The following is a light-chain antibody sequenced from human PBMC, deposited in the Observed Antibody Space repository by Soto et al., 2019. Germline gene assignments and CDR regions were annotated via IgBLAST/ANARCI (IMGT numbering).Light chain of an antibody. V-gene: IGKV3-20*01. CDR3: QQYGSSPET. J-gene: IGKJ1*01. CDR2: GAS. CDR1: QSVSSSY. Sequence: EIVLTQSPGTLSLSPGERATISCRASQSVSSSYLAWYQQKPGQAPRLLIYGASSRATGIPDRFSGSGSGTVFTLTISRLEPEDFAVYYCQQYGSSPETFGQGTKVDIK.